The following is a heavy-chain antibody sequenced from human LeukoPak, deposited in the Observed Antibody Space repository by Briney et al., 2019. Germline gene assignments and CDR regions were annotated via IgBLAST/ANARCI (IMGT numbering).Heavy chain of an antibody. Sequence: SETLSLTCAVYGGSFSSYYWSWIRQPPGKGLEWIGEINHSGSTNYNPSPKSRVTISVDTSKNQFSLKLSSVTAADTAVYYCARGYGSGSYFIRGADYYYYYGMDVWGKGTTVTVSS. D-gene: IGHD3-10*01. CDR3: ARGYGSGSYFIRGADYYYYYGMDV. V-gene: IGHV4-34*01. J-gene: IGHJ6*04. CDR2: INHSGST. CDR1: GGSFSSYY.